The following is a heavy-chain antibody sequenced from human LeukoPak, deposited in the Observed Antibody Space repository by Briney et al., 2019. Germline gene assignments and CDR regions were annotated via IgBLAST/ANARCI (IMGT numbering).Heavy chain of an antibody. D-gene: IGHD6-6*01. CDR2: IYTSWST. V-gene: IGHV4-4*07. CDR1: GGSISSYY. CDR3: ARDESSSTSIHFDY. Sequence: SETLSLTCTVSGGSISSYYCSWIRNPAGKGRGWMGRIYTSWSTNDNPSLKSRVPMSVDTSKNQFSLKLSPATAADTAVYYCARDESSSTSIHFDYWGQGTLVTVSS. J-gene: IGHJ4*02.